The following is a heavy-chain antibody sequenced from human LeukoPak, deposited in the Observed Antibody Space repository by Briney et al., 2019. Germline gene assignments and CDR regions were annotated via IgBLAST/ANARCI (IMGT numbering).Heavy chain of an antibody. J-gene: IGHJ4*02. CDR1: GGSVSSSSYY. Sequence: SETLSLTCTVSGGSVSSSSYYWGWVRQPPGKGLEWIGSIYYSGSTYYNPSLKSRVTTSVDTSKNQFSLKLSSVTAADTAVYYCARDRGKLARESDYWGQGTLVTVSS. CDR3: ARDRGKLARESDY. D-gene: IGHD6-6*01. CDR2: IYYSGST. V-gene: IGHV4-39*07.